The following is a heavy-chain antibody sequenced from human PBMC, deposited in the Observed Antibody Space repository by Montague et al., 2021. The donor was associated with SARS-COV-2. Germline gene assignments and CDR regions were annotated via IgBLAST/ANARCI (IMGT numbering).Heavy chain of an antibody. Sequence: SETLSLTCAVHGTSFSGYYWNWIRQPPGKGLEWIGEINHGGSTKYSPSLKSRLTISADTSKNKFSLKLTSVAAADKAVYYCARLRDGVVPSPILGVGPYDSYYYIDVWGRGTTVTVSS. CDR3: ARLRDGVVPSPILGVGPYDSYYYIDV. V-gene: IGHV4-34*01. CDR1: GTSFSGYY. D-gene: IGHD3-10*01. J-gene: IGHJ6*03. CDR2: INHGGST.